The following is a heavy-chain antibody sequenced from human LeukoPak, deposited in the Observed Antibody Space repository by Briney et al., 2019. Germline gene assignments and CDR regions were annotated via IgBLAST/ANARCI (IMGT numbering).Heavy chain of an antibody. Sequence: GGSLRLSCAASGFTFSNAWMSWVRQAPGKGLEWVANIKQDGSEKYYVESVKGRFTVSRDNAKNSLYLQMNSLRAEDTAVYYCANIKDTGTYYFDYWGQGTLVTVSS. CDR2: IKQDGSEK. J-gene: IGHJ4*02. V-gene: IGHV3-7*01. CDR1: GFTFSNAW. D-gene: IGHD3-10*01. CDR3: ANIKDTGTYYFDY.